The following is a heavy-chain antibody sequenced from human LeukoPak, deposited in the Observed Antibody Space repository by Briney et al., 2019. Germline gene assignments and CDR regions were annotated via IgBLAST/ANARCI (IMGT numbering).Heavy chain of an antibody. V-gene: IGHV3-33*01. Sequence: GRSLRLSCAASGFTFSSYGMHWVRQAPGKGLEWVAVIWYDGSNKYYADSVKGRFTISRDNSKNTLYLQMNSLRAEDKAVYYCARDQGYCSSTSCYRAYDAFDIWGQGTMVTVSS. J-gene: IGHJ3*02. CDR1: GFTFSSYG. CDR3: ARDQGYCSSTSCYRAYDAFDI. D-gene: IGHD2-2*01. CDR2: IWYDGSNK.